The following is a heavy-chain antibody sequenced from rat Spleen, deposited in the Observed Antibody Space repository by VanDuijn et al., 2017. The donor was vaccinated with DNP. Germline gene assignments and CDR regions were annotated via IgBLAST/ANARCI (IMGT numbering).Heavy chain of an antibody. CDR2: INSADST. J-gene: IGHJ2*01. CDR3: ARWSDYFDY. Sequence: EVKLQESGPGLVKPSQSPSLTCSVTGYSITSSHRWNWIRKFPGNKLEWMGYINSADSTNYNPSLKSRISITRDTSKNQFFLHLNSVTTEDTATYYCARWSDYFDYWGQGVMVTVSS. V-gene: IGHV3-3*01. CDR1: GYSITSSHR. D-gene: IGHD4-2*01.